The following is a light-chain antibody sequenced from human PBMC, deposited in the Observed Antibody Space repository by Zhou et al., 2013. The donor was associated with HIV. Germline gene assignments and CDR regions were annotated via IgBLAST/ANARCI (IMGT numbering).Light chain of an antibody. CDR2: LAS. Sequence: DIVMTQSPLSLPVTPGEPASISCRSSQSLLHSNGYNYLDWYLQKPGQSPQLLIYLASNRAPGVPDRFTGSGSGTDFTLKISRVEAEDVGVYYCMQALQTPYSFGQGTKLEIK. V-gene: IGKV2-28*01. CDR3: MQALQTPYS. J-gene: IGKJ2*03. CDR1: QSLLHSNGYNY.